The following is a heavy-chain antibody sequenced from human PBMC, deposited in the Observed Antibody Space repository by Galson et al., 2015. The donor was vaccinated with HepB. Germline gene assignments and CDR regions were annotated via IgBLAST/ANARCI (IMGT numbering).Heavy chain of an antibody. CDR3: ARDHRSYLVGPNYYYGMDV. J-gene: IGHJ6*02. CDR2: IYSGGST. D-gene: IGHD1-26*01. CDR1: GFTVSSNY. Sequence: SLRLSCAASGFTVSSNYMSWVRQAPGKGLEWVSVIYSGGSTYYADSVKGRFTISRDNSKNTLYLQMNSLRAEDTAVYYCARDHRSYLVGPNYYYGMDVWGQGTTVTVSS. V-gene: IGHV3-66*01.